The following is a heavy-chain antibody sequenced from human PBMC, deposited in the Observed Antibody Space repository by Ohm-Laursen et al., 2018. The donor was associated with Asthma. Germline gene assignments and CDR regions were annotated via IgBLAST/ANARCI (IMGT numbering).Heavy chain of an antibody. CDR3: ARGRSSNYYDSSGSNDY. CDR2: MNPNSGNT. J-gene: IGHJ4*02. D-gene: IGHD3-22*01. CDR1: GYTFTSYD. V-gene: IGHV1-8*01. Sequence: GASVKVSCKASGYTFTSYDINWVRQATGQGLEWMGWMNPNSGNTGYAQKFQGRVTMTRNTSISTAYMELSSLRSEDTAVYYCARGRSSNYYDSSGSNDYWGQGTLVIVSS.